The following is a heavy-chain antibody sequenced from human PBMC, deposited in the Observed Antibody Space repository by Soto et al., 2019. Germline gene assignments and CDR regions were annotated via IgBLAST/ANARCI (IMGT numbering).Heavy chain of an antibody. CDR2: IWYDGSNK. CDR3: ARDGGCNGPSYFDP. J-gene: IGHJ4*02. D-gene: IGHD3-16*01. CDR1: GSTFSNYG. Sequence: VQLVESGGGVVQPGRSLRLSCAASGSTFSNYGMHWVRQAPGKGPEWVAVIWYDGSNKNYGESVTGRFSISRDNSKNTLYLDINSVSYDDTGVYYCARDGGCNGPSYFDPWGQGSLVPVSS. V-gene: IGHV3-33*01.